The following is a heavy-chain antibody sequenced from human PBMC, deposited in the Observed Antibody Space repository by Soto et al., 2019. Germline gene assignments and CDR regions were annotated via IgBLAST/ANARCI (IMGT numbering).Heavy chain of an antibody. D-gene: IGHD2-2*01. CDR3: ATQYCSSTSCHFDY. J-gene: IGHJ4*02. Sequence: GGSLRLSCAAFGFTFSNAWMNWVRQAPGKGLEWVGRIKSKTDGGRTDYAAPVKGRFTISRDDSKNTLYLQMNSLKTEDTAVYYCATQYCSSTSCHFDYWGQGTLVTVSS. V-gene: IGHV3-15*07. CDR2: IKSKTDGGRT. CDR1: GFTFSNAW.